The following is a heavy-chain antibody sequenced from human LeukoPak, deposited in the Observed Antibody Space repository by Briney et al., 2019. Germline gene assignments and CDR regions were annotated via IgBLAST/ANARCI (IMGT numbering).Heavy chain of an antibody. CDR1: GGSISSYY. CDR2: IYYSGST. J-gene: IGHJ4*02. CDR3: ARETKVRGPIGY. Sequence: LETLSLTCTVSGGSISSYYWSWIRQPPGKGLEWIGYIYYSGSTNYNPSLKSRVTISVDTSKNQFSLKLSSVTAADTAVYYCARETKVRGPIGYWGQGTLVTVSS. V-gene: IGHV4-59*01. D-gene: IGHD3-10*01.